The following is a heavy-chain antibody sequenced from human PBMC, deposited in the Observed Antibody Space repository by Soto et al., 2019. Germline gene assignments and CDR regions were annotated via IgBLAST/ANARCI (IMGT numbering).Heavy chain of an antibody. CDR3: ARERDGHNPNWFDL. V-gene: IGHV3-53*02. CDR1: GFTVSSNY. J-gene: IGHJ5*02. Sequence: EVQVVETGGGLIQPGGSLRLSCAVSGFTVSSNYMSWVRQPPGKGPEWVSDIYSGGSTYYADSVKGRFTISRDNSKHTLYLQMNSLRAEATAVYYCARERDGHNPNWFDLWGQGTLVTVSS. CDR2: IYSGGST. D-gene: IGHD2-8*01.